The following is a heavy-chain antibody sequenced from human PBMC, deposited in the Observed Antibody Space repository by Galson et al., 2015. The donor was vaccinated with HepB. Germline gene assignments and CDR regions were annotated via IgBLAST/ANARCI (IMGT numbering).Heavy chain of an antibody. CDR3: ARDLRGSGWYVDY. D-gene: IGHD6-19*01. J-gene: IGHJ4*02. Sequence: SLRLSCAASGFTFSSYWVSWVRQAPGKGLEWVANIKQDGSEKYYVDSVKGRFTISRDNAKNSLYLQMNSLRAEDTAVYYCARDLRGSGWYVDYWGQGTLVTVSS. V-gene: IGHV3-7*01. CDR1: GFTFSSYW. CDR2: IKQDGSEK.